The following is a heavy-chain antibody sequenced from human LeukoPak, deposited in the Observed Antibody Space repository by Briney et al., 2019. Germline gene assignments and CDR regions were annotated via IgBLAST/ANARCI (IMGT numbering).Heavy chain of an antibody. CDR2: IYYSGST. V-gene: IGHV4-39*07. D-gene: IGHD6-13*01. J-gene: IGHJ4*02. CDR3: ARVVGKQQPYFDY. Sequence: SETLSLTCTVSGGSISSSSYYWGWIRQPPGKGLEWIGSIYYSGSTYYNPSLKSRVTISVDTSKNQSSLKLSSVTAADTAGYYCARVVGKQQPYFDYWGQGTLVTVSS. CDR1: GGSISSSSYY.